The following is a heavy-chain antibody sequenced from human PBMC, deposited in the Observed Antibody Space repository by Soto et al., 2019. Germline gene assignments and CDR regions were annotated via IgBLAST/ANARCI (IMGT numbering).Heavy chain of an antibody. CDR2: IVVGSGNT. D-gene: IGHD2-2*01. CDR1: GFTFTSSA. J-gene: IGHJ6*02. V-gene: IGHV1-58*01. CDR3: AAEPVIVLVPAAMRWAGYYSYYGMDV. Sequence: GSSVKVSCKASGFTFTSSAVQWVRQARGQRLEWIGWIVVGSGNTNYAQKFQERVTITRDMSTSTAYMELSSLRSEETAVYYCAAEPVIVLVPAAMRWAGYYSYYGMDVWGQGTTVTVSS.